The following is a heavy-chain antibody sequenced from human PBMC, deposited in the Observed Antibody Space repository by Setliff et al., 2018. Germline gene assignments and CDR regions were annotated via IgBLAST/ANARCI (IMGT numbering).Heavy chain of an antibody. V-gene: IGHV1-18*01. CDR2: ISGYNGNT. J-gene: IGHJ4*02. Sequence: ASVKVSCKASGYSLTDYAVTWVRQAPGQGLEWMGWISGYNGNTNYGQKFQGRVTMTTDSSKNTVYMEPKTLRFDDTAFYYCARAPRWGAGKALDYWGQGTLVTVSS. D-gene: IGHD3-16*01. CDR3: ARAPRWGAGKALDY. CDR1: GYSLTDYA.